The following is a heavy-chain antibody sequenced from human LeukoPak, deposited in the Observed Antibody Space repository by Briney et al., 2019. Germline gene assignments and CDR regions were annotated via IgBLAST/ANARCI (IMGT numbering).Heavy chain of an antibody. Sequence: SETLSLTCTVSGGSISSYYWSWIRQPPGKGLEWIGYIYYSGSTDYNPSLKSRVTMSVDTSKNQFSLKLSSVTAADTAVYYCARDSVLVPSAFDIWGQGTMVTVSS. V-gene: IGHV4-59*12. CDR3: ARDSVLVPSAFDI. CDR2: IYYSGST. D-gene: IGHD6-13*01. CDR1: GGSISSYY. J-gene: IGHJ3*02.